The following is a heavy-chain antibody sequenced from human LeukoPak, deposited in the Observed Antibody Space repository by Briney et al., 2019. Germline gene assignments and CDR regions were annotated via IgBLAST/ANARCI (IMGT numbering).Heavy chain of an antibody. J-gene: IGHJ4*02. D-gene: IGHD6-19*01. CDR2: TYYRSKWYN. V-gene: IGHV6-1*01. Sequence: SQTLSLTCAISGDSVSSNNGAWNWIRQSPSRGLEWLGRTYYRSKWYNEYAVSMRGRMTINADTSKNQFSLQLNSVTPEDTAIYYCARDVATSGWYTFDYRGQGTLVTVSS. CDR3: ARDVATSGWYTFDY. CDR1: GDSVSSNNGA.